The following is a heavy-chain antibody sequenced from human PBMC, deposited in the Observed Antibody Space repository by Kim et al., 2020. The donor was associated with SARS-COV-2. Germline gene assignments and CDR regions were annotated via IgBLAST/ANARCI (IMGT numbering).Heavy chain of an antibody. CDR1: GGSISSYY. J-gene: IGHJ3*02. D-gene: IGHD3-10*01. V-gene: IGHV4-59*01. CDR2: IYYSGST. CDR3: ARRVGSWFGDNTWGAFDI. Sequence: SETLSLTCTVSGGSISSYYWSWIRQPPGKGLEWIGYIYYSGSTNYNPSLKSRVTISVDTSKNQFSLKLSSVTAADTAVYYCARRVGSWFGDNTWGAFDIWGQGTMVTVSS.